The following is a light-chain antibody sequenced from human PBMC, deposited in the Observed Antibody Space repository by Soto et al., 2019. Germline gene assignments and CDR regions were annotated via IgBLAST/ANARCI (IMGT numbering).Light chain of an antibody. CDR1: SSDVGDYNY. V-gene: IGLV2-14*01. Sequence: QPALTQPASVSGSPGQSITISCTGTSSDVGDYNYVSWYQQHPGKAPKLMIYDVSNRPPGVSNRFSGSKSGSTASLTISGLQAEDEADYYCSSYTSSTTRVFGTGTKLTVL. J-gene: IGLJ1*01. CDR3: SSYTSSTTRV. CDR2: DVS.